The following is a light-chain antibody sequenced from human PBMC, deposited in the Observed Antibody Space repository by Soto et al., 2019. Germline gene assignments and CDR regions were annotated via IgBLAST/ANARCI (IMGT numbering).Light chain of an antibody. J-gene: IGKJ1*01. CDR2: LAS. Sequence: DIVVTQSPDSLAVSLGERATINCKSSQSVLSTSNNKNYFSWYQQKLGQPPKLLFYLASTRESGVSDRFSGNGSGADVTLTISSLQVEDVAVYYCQQFDSTPWTFGQGTRVEIQ. V-gene: IGKV4-1*01. CDR1: QSVLSTSNNKNY. CDR3: QQFDSTPWT.